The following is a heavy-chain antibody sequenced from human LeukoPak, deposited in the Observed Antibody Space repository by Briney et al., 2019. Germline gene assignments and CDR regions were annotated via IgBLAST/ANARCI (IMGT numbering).Heavy chain of an antibody. CDR3: ATGTLGRLGSSGWYGDY. CDR1: GFTFSSYA. CDR2: IIPILGIA. J-gene: IGHJ4*02. V-gene: IGHV1-69*04. Sequence: KPGGSLRLSCVASGFTFSSYAISWVRQALGQGLEWMGRIIPILGIANYAQKFQGRVTMTEDTSTDTAYMELSSLRSEDTAVYYCATGTLGRLGSSGWYGDYWGQGTLVTVSS. D-gene: IGHD6-19*01.